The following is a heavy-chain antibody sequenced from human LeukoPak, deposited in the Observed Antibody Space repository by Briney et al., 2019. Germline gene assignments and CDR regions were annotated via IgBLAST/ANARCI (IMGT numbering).Heavy chain of an antibody. CDR1: GFTLSSYE. Sequence: PGGSLRLSCAASGFTLSSYEMNWVRQAPGKGLEWVSYISGSGTTIYYADSVKGRFTISRDNAKNSLYLQMNSLRPEDTAVYYCAKAAYDSSGSWYYFDYWGQGTLVTVSS. J-gene: IGHJ4*02. V-gene: IGHV3-48*03. CDR2: ISGSGTTI. CDR3: AKAAYDSSGSWYYFDY. D-gene: IGHD3-22*01.